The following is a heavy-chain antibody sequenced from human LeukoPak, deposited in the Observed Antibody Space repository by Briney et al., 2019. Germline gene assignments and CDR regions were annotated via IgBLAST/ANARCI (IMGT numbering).Heavy chain of an antibody. D-gene: IGHD2-15*01. CDR1: GGSISSYY. CDR2: ISYSGSI. J-gene: IGHJ4*02. V-gene: IGHV4-59*01. CDR3: ARVGCSGGSCYPDY. Sequence: SETLSLTCTVSGGSISSYYWSWIRQPPGKGLEWIGYISYSGSINYSPSLKSRVTISAYTSKNQLSLRLSSVTAADTAVYYCARVGCSGGSCYPDYWGQGTLVTVSS.